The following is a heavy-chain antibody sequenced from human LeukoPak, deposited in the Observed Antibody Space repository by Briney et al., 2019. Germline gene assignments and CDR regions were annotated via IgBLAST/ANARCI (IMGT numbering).Heavy chain of an antibody. J-gene: IGHJ4*02. CDR2: IKQDGSEK. CDR3: ARDPPVYYYDSSGYAPSDY. D-gene: IGHD3-22*01. V-gene: IGHV3-7*04. Sequence: GGSLRLSCAVSGFTFSRYWMSWVRQAPGKGLEWVANIKQDGSEKYYVDSVKGRFTISRDNPKNSLYLQMNSLRAEDTAVYCGARDPPVYYYDSSGYAPSDYWGQGTLVTVSS. CDR1: GFTFSRYW.